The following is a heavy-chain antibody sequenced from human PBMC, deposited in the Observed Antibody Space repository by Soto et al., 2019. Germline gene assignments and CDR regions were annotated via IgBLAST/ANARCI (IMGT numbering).Heavy chain of an antibody. V-gene: IGHV1-69*01. D-gene: IGHD6-13*01. Sequence: QVQLVQSGPELKKPGSSVKVSCKAPGDTFNSYGISWVRQAPGQGLEWMGGIVPMFGTTNLALKFEDRVTNTAHELTTTVYMAIRGLTSEDTAVYYCARDLADVHLWDAFDVWGHGTRVTVSS. J-gene: IGHJ3*01. CDR2: IVPMFGTT. CDR1: GDTFNSYG. CDR3: ARDLADVHLWDAFDV.